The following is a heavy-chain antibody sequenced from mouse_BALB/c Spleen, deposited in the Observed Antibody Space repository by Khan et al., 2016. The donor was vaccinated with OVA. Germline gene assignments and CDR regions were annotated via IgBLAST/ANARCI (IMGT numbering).Heavy chain of an antibody. Sequence: VQLQESGPGLVAPSQSLSITCTISGFSLTNYGVHWVRQPPGKGLEWLVVIWSDGSTTYNSALKSRLTISKENSNSKVFLKMNRLQTDDTAVYFCARQPYYHYNIMDYWGQGTSVTVSS. D-gene: IGHD2-10*01. CDR2: IWSDGST. J-gene: IGHJ4*01. V-gene: IGHV2-6-1*01. CDR1: GFSLTNYG. CDR3: ARQPYYHYNIMDY.